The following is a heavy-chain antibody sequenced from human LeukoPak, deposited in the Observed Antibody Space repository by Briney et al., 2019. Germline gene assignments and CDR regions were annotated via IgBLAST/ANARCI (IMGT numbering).Heavy chain of an antibody. J-gene: IGHJ4*02. CDR3: ARAEINDYSRY. CDR1: GGSISSGSHY. Sequence: SETLSLTCTVSGGSISSGSHYWTWIRQPAGKGLEWIGRIYTSGSTNYNPSLKSRVTISVDTSKNQFSLKLSSVTAADTAVYYCARAEINDYSRYWGQGIPVIVSS. D-gene: IGHD4-11*01. V-gene: IGHV4-61*02. CDR2: IYTSGST.